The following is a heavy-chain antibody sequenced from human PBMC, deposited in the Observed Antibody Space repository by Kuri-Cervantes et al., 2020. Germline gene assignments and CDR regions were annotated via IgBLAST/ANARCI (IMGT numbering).Heavy chain of an antibody. D-gene: IGHD2-8*01. CDR3: ARGRCTNGVCLLRYAFDI. V-gene: IGHV4-4*07. J-gene: IGHJ3*02. CDR2: IYTSGGT. Sequence: SETLSLTCTVSGGSISSYYWSWIRQPAGKGLEWIGRIYTSGGTNDNPSLKSRVTISVDTSKNQFSLKLSSVTAADTAVYYCARGRCTNGVCLLRYAFDIWGQGTLVTVSS. CDR1: GGSISSYY.